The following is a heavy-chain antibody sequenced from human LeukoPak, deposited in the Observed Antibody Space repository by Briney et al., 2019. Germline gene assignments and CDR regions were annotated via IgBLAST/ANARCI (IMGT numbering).Heavy chain of an antibody. D-gene: IGHD3-22*01. J-gene: IGHJ4*02. CDR1: GGSISSYY. V-gene: IGHV4-59*01. Sequence: SETLSLTCTVSGGSISSYYWSWIRQPPGKGLEWIGYIYYSGSTNYNPSLKSRVTISVDTSKNQFSLKLSSVTAADTAVYYCARLKTYYYVSSGPTDWGQGTLVTVSS. CDR2: IYYSGST. CDR3: ARLKTYYYVSSGPTD.